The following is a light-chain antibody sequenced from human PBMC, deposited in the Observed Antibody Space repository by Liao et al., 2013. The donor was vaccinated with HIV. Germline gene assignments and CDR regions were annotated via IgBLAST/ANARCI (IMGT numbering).Light chain of an antibody. Sequence: SYVLTQPPSVSVAPRKTASITCGGKNIGSKSVHWYQQKPGQAPVLVIYYDSDRPSGIPERFSGSNSGNTATLTISRVEAGDEADYYCQVWDSSSDLWVFGGGTKLTVL. CDR2: YDS. CDR3: QVWDSSSDLWV. CDR1: NIGSKS. J-gene: IGLJ3*02. V-gene: IGLV3-21*04.